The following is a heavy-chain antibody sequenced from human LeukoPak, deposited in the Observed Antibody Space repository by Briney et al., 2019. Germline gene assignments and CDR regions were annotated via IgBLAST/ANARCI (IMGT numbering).Heavy chain of an antibody. CDR3: AKDAYSSMDI. V-gene: IGHV3-9*01. CDR1: GFTFDDYA. J-gene: IGHJ3*02. D-gene: IGHD2-21*01. CDR2: ISWNSGSI. Sequence: GGSLRLSCAASGFTFDDYAMHWVRQAPGKGLEWVSGISWNSGSIGYADSVKGRFTISRDNAKNSLYLQMNSLRTEDTALYYCAKDAYSSMDIWGQGTMVTVSS.